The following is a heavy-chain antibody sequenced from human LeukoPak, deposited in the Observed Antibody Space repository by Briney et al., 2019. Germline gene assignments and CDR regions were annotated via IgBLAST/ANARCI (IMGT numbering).Heavy chain of an antibody. V-gene: IGHV3-33*01. CDR1: GFPFSSYG. CDR3: ARDPLLRYFDWLLSPSPAFDY. CDR2: IWYDGSNK. D-gene: IGHD3-9*01. Sequence: GRSLRLSCAASGFPFSSYGMHWVRQAPGKGLERVAVIWYDGSNKYYADSVKGRFTISRDNSKNTLYLQMNSLRAEDTAVYYCARDPLLRYFDWLLSPSPAFDYWGQGTLVTVSS. J-gene: IGHJ4*02.